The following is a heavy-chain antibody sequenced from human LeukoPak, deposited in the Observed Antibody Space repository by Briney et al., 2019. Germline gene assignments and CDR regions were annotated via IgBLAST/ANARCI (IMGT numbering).Heavy chain of an antibody. CDR1: GYTFTSYA. CDR3: ARGFYGSGSYQWYY. Sequence: ASVKVSCKASGYTFTSYAMNWVRQATGQGLEWMGWMNPNSGNTGYAQKFQGRVTMTRNTSISTAYMELSSLRSEDTAVYYCARGFYGSGSYQWYYWGQGTLVTVSS. CDR2: MNPNSGNT. D-gene: IGHD3-10*01. V-gene: IGHV1-8*02. J-gene: IGHJ4*02.